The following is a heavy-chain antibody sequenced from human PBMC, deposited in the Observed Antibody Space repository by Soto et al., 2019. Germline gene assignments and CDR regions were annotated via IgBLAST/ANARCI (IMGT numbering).Heavy chain of an antibody. CDR1: GYTFTSYG. Sequence: ASVKVSCKXSGYTFTSYGISWVRQAPGQGLEWMGWISAYNGNTNYAQKLQGRVTMTTDTSTSTAYMELRSLRSDDTAVYYCARGDYGSGSDPFDYWGQGTLVTVSS. D-gene: IGHD3-10*01. V-gene: IGHV1-18*04. J-gene: IGHJ4*02. CDR2: ISAYNGNT. CDR3: ARGDYGSGSDPFDY.